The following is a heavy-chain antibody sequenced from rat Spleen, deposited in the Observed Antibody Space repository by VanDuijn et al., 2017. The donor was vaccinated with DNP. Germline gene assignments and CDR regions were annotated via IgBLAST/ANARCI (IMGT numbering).Heavy chain of an antibody. CDR2: IINDSSSA. J-gene: IGHJ2*01. V-gene: IGHV5-7*01. CDR1: GFTFSDFN. D-gene: IGHD1-6*01. Sequence: EVQLVESGGGLVQPGRSLKLSCAASGFTFSDFNMAWVRQAPRRGLEWVATIINDSSSAYHGDSVRGRFTISRDNAKSSLYLQMNSLKSEDTATYYCAGHLEYTTASGYWGQGVMVTVSS. CDR3: AGHLEYTTASGY.